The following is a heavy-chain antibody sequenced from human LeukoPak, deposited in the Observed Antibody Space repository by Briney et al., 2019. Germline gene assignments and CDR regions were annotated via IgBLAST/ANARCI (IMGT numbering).Heavy chain of an antibody. CDR3: ARGADGVVVPAATPAYYYYYMDV. CDR1: GGTFSSYA. D-gene: IGHD2-2*01. V-gene: IGHV1-69*06. CDR2: IIPIFGTA. J-gene: IGHJ6*03. Sequence: ASVKVSCKASGGTFSSYAISWVRQAPGQGLEWMGGIIPIFGTANYAQKFQGRVTITADKSTSTAYMELGSLRSEDTAVYYCARGADGVVVPAATPAYYYYYMDVWGKGTTVTVSS.